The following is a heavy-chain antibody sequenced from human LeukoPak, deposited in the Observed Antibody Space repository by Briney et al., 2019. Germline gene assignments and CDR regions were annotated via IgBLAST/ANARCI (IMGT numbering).Heavy chain of an antibody. D-gene: IGHD6-19*01. CDR1: GGSFSGYY. CDR2: INHSGST. J-gene: IGHJ3*02. Sequence: KSSETLSLTCAVYGGSFSGYYWSWIRQPPGKGLEWIGEINHSGSTNYNPSLKSRVTISVDTSKNQFSLKLSSVTAADTAVYYCARRVGSGLDAFDIWGQGTMVTVSS. V-gene: IGHV4-34*01. CDR3: ARRVGSGLDAFDI.